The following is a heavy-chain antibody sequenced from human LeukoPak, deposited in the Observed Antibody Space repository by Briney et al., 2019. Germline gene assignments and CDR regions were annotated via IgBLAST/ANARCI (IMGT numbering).Heavy chain of an antibody. CDR2: IIPILGIA. Sequence: SVKVSCKASGGTFSSYAISWVRQAPGQGLEWMGRIIPILGIANYAQKFQGRVTITADKSTSTAYMELSSLRSEDTAVYYCARDRIAVAGIEIDYWGQGTLVTVSS. V-gene: IGHV1-69*04. CDR3: ARDRIAVAGIEIDY. D-gene: IGHD6-13*01. J-gene: IGHJ4*02. CDR1: GGTFSSYA.